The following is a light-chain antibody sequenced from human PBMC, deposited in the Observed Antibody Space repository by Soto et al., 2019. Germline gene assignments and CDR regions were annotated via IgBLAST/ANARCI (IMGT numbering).Light chain of an antibody. CDR3: SSYSTIGAEVH. J-gene: IGLJ2*01. CDR2: EVS. Sequence: QSALTQPASVSGSPGQSITISCTGTSSDVGGYNYVSWYQQHPGKAPKLMIYEVSNRPSGVSNRFSGSKSGNTASLTISGLQAEDEADYYCSSYSTIGAEVHFGGGTKVTVL. CDR1: SSDVGGYNY. V-gene: IGLV2-14*01.